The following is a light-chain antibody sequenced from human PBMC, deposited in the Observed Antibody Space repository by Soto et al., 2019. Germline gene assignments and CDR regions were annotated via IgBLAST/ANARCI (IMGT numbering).Light chain of an antibody. CDR3: TSSTSDRLYV. CDR1: SSDVGDSKH. Sequence: QSSLTQPASVSGSPGQSITISCTGTSSDVGDSKHVSWYQHYPGNVHKPLINKVRNRPSGVANRFSGSKSGNTASPPISGLLPDDETDYCCTSSTSDRLYVFGTRTKVTVL. V-gene: IGLV2-14*01. CDR2: KVR. J-gene: IGLJ1*01.